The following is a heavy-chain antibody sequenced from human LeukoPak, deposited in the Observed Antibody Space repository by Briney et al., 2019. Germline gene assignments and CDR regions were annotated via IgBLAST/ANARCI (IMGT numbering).Heavy chain of an antibody. V-gene: IGHV3-33*01. J-gene: IGHJ4*02. CDR2: IWYDGSNK. Sequence: QPGGSLRLSCAASGFTFSSYGMHWVRQAPGKGLEWVAVIWYDGSNKYYADSVKGRFTISRDNSKNTLYLQMNSLRAEDTAVYYCARDFGPRNVWATVDYWGQGTLVTVSS. CDR3: ARDFGPRNVWATVDY. CDR1: GFTFSSYG. D-gene: IGHD3-16*01.